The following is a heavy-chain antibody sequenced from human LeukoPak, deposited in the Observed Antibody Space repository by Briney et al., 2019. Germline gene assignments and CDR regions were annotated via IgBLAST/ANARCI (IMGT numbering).Heavy chain of an antibody. CDR2: ISGHNGNT. Sequence: ASVKVSCKASGYTFISYIISWVRQFPGQGLEWMGWISGHNGNTDYAQKFKDRVTLTTDTSTSTACMELRRLTSDDTAVYYCARIWAEFQLVSDFWGEGTLITVSP. V-gene: IGHV1-18*01. D-gene: IGHD3-10*01. J-gene: IGHJ4*02. CDR3: ARIWAEFQLVSDF. CDR1: GYTFISYI.